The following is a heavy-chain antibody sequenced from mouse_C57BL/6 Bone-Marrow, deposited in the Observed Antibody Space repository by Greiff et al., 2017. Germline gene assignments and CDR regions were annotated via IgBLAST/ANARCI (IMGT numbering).Heavy chain of an antibody. D-gene: IGHD2-4*01. CDR2: FYPGSGSI. V-gene: IGHV1-62-2*01. Sequence: QVQLQQSGAELVKPGASVKLSCKASGYTFTEYTIHWVKQRSGQGLEWIGWFYPGSGSIKYNEKFKGKATLTADKSSSTVYMELSRLTSEDSAFYFCARHEALCEYDGGYFDYWGQGTTLTVSS. CDR1: GYTFTEYT. CDR3: ARHEALCEYDGGYFDY. J-gene: IGHJ2*01.